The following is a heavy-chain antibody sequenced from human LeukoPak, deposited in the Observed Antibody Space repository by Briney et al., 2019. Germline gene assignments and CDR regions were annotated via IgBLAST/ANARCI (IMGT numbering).Heavy chain of an antibody. J-gene: IGHJ4*02. D-gene: IGHD1-26*01. V-gene: IGHV1-46*01. Sequence: ASVKVSCKASGYTFTGYYMHWVRQAPGQGLEWMGIINPSGGSTSYAQKFQGRVTMTRDTSTSTVYMELSSLRSEDTAVYYCARVPPRASPYSGSLSDWGQGTLVTVSS. CDR1: GYTFTGYY. CDR2: INPSGGST. CDR3: ARVPPRASPYSGSLSD.